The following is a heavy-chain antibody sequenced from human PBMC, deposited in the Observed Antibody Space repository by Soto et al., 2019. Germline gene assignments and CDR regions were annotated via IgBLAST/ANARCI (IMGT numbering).Heavy chain of an antibody. V-gene: IGHV3-7*03. Sequence: EVQLAESGGGLVQPGGSLRLSCEASGFTFSSYWMNWVRQAPGKGLEWVAIIKKDGSEKYYVDSVKGRFTISRDNAKKSLYLQMNDLRAEDTAVYYCAGGSGWLIDYWGRGTLVTVSS. CDR1: GFTFSSYW. J-gene: IGHJ4*02. CDR3: AGGSGWLIDY. D-gene: IGHD6-19*01. CDR2: IKKDGSEK.